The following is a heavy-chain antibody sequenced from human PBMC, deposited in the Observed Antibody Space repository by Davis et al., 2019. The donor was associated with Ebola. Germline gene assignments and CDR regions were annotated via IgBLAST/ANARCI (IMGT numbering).Heavy chain of an antibody. Sequence: GESLKISCKGSGYSFTSYWIGWVRQLPGKGLEWMGIIYPGDSDTRYSPSFQGQVTISADKSISTAYLQWSSLKASDTAMYYCACHRGRDTAMFDYWGQGTLVTVSS. CDR2: IYPGDSDT. V-gene: IGHV5-51*01. J-gene: IGHJ4*02. CDR3: ACHRGRDTAMFDY. CDR1: GYSFTSYW. D-gene: IGHD5-18*01.